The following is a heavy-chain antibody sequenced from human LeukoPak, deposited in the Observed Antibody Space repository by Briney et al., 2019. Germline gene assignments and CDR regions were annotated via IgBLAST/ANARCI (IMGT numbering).Heavy chain of an antibody. V-gene: IGHV3-66*01. CDR1: GFTVSSDY. Sequence: GGSLRLSCAASGFTVSSDYMSWVRQAPGKGLEWVSVIYSGGSTYYADSVKGRFTISRDNSKSTLYLQMNSLRAEDTAVYYCTTDLGIGNYYLFHSWGQGNLLTVSS. CDR3: TTDLGIGNYYLFHS. CDR2: IYSGGST. D-gene: IGHD1-7*01. J-gene: IGHJ5*01.